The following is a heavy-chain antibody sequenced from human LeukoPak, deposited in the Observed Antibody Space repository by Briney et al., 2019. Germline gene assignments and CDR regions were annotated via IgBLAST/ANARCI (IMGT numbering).Heavy chain of an antibody. V-gene: IGHV4-34*01. CDR1: GGSFSGYY. D-gene: IGHD6-13*01. J-gene: IGHJ5*02. CDR3: ARGRAYSSSWYEAWFDP. Sequence: PSETLSLTCAVYGGSFSGYYWSWIRQPPGKGLEWIGEINHSGSTNYNPSLKSRVTISVDTSKNQSSLKRSSVTAADTAVYYCARGRAYSSSWYEAWFDPWGQGTLVTVSS. CDR2: INHSGST.